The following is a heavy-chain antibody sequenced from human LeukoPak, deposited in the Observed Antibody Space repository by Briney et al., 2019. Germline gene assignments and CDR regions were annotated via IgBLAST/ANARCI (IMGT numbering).Heavy chain of an antibody. D-gene: IGHD1-26*01. CDR1: GGTFSSYA. CDR3: ARRLSGDC. Sequence: GASVKVSCKASGGTFSSYAISWVRQATGQGLEWMGWMDPNSGNTGYAQKFQGRVTMTRNTSISTAYMELSSLRSEDTAVYYCARRLSGDCWGQGTLVTVSS. V-gene: IGHV1-8*02. J-gene: IGHJ4*02. CDR2: MDPNSGNT.